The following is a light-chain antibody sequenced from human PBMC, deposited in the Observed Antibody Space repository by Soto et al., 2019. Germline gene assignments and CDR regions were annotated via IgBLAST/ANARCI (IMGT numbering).Light chain of an antibody. CDR2: PTS. Sequence: DIPMTQSPFSLSASVGDRVTITCRASQDIRFLGWFQQKPVEAPKRLIFPTSTLEGGVPSRFSGSGSGAEFTLTSSSLQPEDFATYFCLQPNTYPYTFGQGTKVDIK. CDR3: LQPNTYPYT. V-gene: IGKV1-17*01. CDR1: QDIRF. J-gene: IGKJ2*01.